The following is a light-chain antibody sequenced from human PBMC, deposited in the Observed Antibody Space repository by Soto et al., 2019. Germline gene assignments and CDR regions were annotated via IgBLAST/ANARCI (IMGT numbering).Light chain of an antibody. CDR1: SSDVGSYKS. CDR3: SSYTSRSTWM. J-gene: IGLJ3*02. V-gene: IGLV2-14*01. Sequence: QSALTQPASVSGSPGQSITISCTGTSSDVGSYKSVSWYQQHPGKAPKLMIYEVSNRPSGVSNRFSGSKSGNTASLTISGLQAEDEADYYCSSYTSRSTWMFGGGTQLTVL. CDR2: EVS.